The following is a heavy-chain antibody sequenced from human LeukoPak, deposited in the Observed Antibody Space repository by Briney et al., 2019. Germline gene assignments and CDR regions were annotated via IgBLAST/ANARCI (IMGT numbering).Heavy chain of an antibody. CDR3: ARDTQWLVSGSAFDI. CDR1: GFTFSSYA. D-gene: IGHD6-19*01. Sequence: GGSLRHSCAASGFTFSSYAMHWVRQAPGKGLEWVAVISYDGSNKYYADSVKGRFTISRDNSKNTLYLQMNSLRAEDTAVYYCARDTQWLVSGSAFDIWGQGTMVTVSS. V-gene: IGHV3-30*04. CDR2: ISYDGSNK. J-gene: IGHJ3*02.